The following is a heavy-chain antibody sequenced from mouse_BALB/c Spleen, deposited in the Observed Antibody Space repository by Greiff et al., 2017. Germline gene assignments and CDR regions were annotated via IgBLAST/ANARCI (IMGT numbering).Heavy chain of an antibody. CDR2: ISNGGGST. CDR3: ARQGRAMDY. Sequence: EVKVVESGGGLVQPGGSLKLSCAASGFTFSSYTMSWVRQTPEKRLEWVAYISNGGGSTYYPDTVKGRFTISRDNAKNTLYLQMSSLKSEDTAMYYCARQGRAMDYWGQGTSVTVSS. V-gene: IGHV5-12-2*01. J-gene: IGHJ4*01. CDR1: GFTFSSYT.